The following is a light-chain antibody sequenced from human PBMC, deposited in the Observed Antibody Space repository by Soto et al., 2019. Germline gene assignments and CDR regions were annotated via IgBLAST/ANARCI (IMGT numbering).Light chain of an antibody. J-gene: IGLJ3*02. CDR1: SSNIGAGHA. CDR3: QSYDDSLSGWV. V-gene: IGLV1-40*01. CDR2: GNS. Sequence: QSVLTEPPSVSGAPGQRVTISCTGSSSNIGAGHALHWYQHLPGAAPKLLMYGNSDRPSGVPDRFSGSKSGTSASLAITGLQPEDEADYYCQSYDDSLSGWVFGGGTKLTVL.